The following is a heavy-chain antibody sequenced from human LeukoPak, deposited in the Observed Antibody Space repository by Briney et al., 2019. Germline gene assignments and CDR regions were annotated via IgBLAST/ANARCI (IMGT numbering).Heavy chain of an antibody. CDR3: ARVYDSSGYYFDY. J-gene: IGHJ4*02. CDR1: GGSISSGDYY. V-gene: IGHV4-30-4*01. CDR2: IYYSGST. D-gene: IGHD3-22*01. Sequence: PSETLSLTCTVSGGSISSGDYYWSWIRQPPGKGLEWIEYIYYSGSTYYNPSLKSRVTISVDTSKNQFSLKLSSVTAADTAVYYCARVYDSSGYYFDYWGQGTLVTVSS.